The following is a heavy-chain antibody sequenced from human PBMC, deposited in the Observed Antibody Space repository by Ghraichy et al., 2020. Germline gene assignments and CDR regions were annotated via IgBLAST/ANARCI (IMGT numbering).Heavy chain of an antibody. J-gene: IGHJ6*03. V-gene: IGHV4-34*01. CDR3: ARGSKNYYYYMDV. CDR2: INDSGFT. CDR1: GGSFSDYH. Sequence: SETLSLTCAVYGGSFSDYHWTWIRQPPGRGLEWIGEINDSGFTNSNPSLKSRVTISVDTSKSQFSLKLSSVTAADMGRYYCARGSKNYYYYMDVWGKGTTVTVSS.